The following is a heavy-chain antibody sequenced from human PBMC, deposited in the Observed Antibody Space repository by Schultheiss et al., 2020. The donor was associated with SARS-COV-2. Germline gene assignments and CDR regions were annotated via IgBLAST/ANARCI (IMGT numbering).Heavy chain of an antibody. CDR1: GFTFSSYW. CDR3: ARDRAIRSRYYYYGMDV. CDR2: IKQDGSEK. Sequence: GGSLRLSCAASGFTFSSYWMSWVRQAPGKGLEWVANIKQDGSEKYYVDSVKCRFTISRDNAKNSLYLQMNSLRAEDTAVYYCARDRAIRSRYYYYGMDVWGQGTTVTVSS. V-gene: IGHV3-7*03. D-gene: IGHD2-15*01. J-gene: IGHJ6*02.